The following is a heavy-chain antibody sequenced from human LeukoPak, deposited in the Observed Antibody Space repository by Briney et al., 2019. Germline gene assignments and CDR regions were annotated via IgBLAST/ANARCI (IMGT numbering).Heavy chain of an antibody. CDR1: GFTVSSNY. J-gene: IGHJ4*02. Sequence: GGSLRLSCAASGFTVSSNYMSWVRQAPGKGLEWVSVIYSGGNTYFADSVKGRFTISRHNSENTLYLQMNSLRAEDTAVYYCAKASNYGSGSYYPRGVDYWGQGTLVTVSS. CDR2: IYSGGNT. D-gene: IGHD3-10*01. CDR3: AKASNYGSGSYYPRGVDY. V-gene: IGHV3-53*04.